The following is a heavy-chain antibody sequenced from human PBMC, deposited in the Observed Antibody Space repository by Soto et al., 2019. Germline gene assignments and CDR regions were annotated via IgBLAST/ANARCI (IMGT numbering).Heavy chain of an antibody. CDR1: GFTFSSYA. V-gene: IGHV3-23*01. CDR3: AKSLGGWSPFDY. Sequence: EVQLLESGGGLVQPGGSLRLSCAASGFTFSSYAMSWVRQAPGKGLEWVSAISGSGGSTYYADSVKGRFTISRDNSKHTLYLQMTSLRAEDTAVYYCAKSLGGWSPFDYWGQGNLVTVSS. CDR2: ISGSGGST. J-gene: IGHJ4*02. D-gene: IGHD6-19*01.